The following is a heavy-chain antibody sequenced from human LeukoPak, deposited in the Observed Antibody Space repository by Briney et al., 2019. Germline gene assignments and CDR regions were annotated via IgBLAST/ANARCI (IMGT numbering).Heavy chain of an antibody. D-gene: IGHD5-18*01. CDR3: ARGSLPCVLDAVHSYGCYYYYGMDV. J-gene: IGHJ6*02. CDR1: GFTFSSYA. CDR2: ISYDGSNK. Sequence: PGRSLRLSCAASGFTFSSYAMHWVRQAPGKGLEWVAVISYDGSNKYYADSVKGRFTISRDNSKNTLYLQMNSLRAEDTAVYYCARGSLPCVLDAVHSYGCYYYYGMDVWGQGTTVTVSS. V-gene: IGHV3-30-3*01.